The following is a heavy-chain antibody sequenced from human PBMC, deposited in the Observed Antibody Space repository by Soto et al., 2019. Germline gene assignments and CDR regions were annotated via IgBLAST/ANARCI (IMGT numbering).Heavy chain of an antibody. V-gene: IGHV3-23*01. Sequence: GGSLRLSCAASGFTFSSYAMSWVRQAPGKGLEWVSAISGSGGSTYYADSVKGRFTISRDNSKNTLYLQMNSLRAEDTAVYYCAKAGGSGSYPMDYYYYGMDVWGQGTTVTV. J-gene: IGHJ6*02. D-gene: IGHD3-10*01. CDR1: GFTFSSYA. CDR3: AKAGGSGSYPMDYYYYGMDV. CDR2: ISGSGGST.